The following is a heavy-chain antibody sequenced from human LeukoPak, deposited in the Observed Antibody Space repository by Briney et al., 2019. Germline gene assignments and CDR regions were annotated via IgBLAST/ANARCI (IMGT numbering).Heavy chain of an antibody. CDR3: SRSLDY. J-gene: IGHJ4*02. CDR2: IKKDGSEK. Sequence: GGSLRLSCAASGFTFSSSWMAWVRQAPGKGLEWVANIKKDGSEKYYVDSVKGRFIISRDNTKNSLYLQMNNLRVEGTATYFCSRSLDYWGQGIRVTVSS. V-gene: IGHV3-7*01. CDR1: GFTFSSSW.